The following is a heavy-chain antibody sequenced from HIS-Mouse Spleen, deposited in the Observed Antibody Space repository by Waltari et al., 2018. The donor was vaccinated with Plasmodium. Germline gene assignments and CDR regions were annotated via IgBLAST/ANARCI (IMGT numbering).Heavy chain of an antibody. Sequence: QVQLQESGPALVKPSQTLSLTCTVSGGSISSGGYYWSWIRQHPGKGLEWIGYIYFSGSTYYNPSLKSRVTISVDTSKNQFSLKLSSVTAADTAVYYCARDSIRFLADPWGQGTLVTVSS. CDR1: GGSISSGGYY. J-gene: IGHJ5*02. D-gene: IGHD3-3*01. CDR2: IYFSGST. CDR3: ARDSIRFLADP. V-gene: IGHV4-31*03.